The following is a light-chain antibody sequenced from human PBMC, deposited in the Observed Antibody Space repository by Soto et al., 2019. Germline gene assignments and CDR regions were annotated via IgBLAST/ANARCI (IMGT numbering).Light chain of an antibody. CDR1: SSAVGSYRF. Sequence: QSVLTQPASVSGSPGQSITISCTGSSSAVGSYRFVSWYQHHPGKVPKLIIYEGSKRPSGVSNRFSGSEPGNTASLTISGLQAEEEADYYCCSSAPSRTFVFGTGTKVTVL. V-gene: IGLV2-23*01. J-gene: IGLJ1*01. CDR3: CSSAPSRTFV. CDR2: EGS.